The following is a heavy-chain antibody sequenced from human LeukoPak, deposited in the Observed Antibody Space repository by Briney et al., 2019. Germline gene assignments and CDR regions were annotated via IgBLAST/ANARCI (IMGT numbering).Heavy chain of an antibody. Sequence: GSVKVSCKASVYTFTGFYIHWVRQAPGQGLEWMAWIKPQTGATNYAQKFKGRITTTRDLSITTAYMEVTTLRSDDTAVYYCARGGDDSGLYFAYWGQGTLVTVSS. D-gene: IGHD3-22*01. CDR2: IKPQTGAT. V-gene: IGHV1-2*02. CDR3: ARGGDDSGLYFAY. J-gene: IGHJ4*02. CDR1: VYTFTGFY.